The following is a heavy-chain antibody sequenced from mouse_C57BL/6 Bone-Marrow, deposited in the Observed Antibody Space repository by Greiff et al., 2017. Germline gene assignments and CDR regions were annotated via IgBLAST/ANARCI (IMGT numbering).Heavy chain of an antibody. CDR1: GFTFSSYG. CDR3: ARGGVVATNYFDY. CDR2: ISSGGIYT. V-gene: IGHV5-6*01. J-gene: IGHJ2*01. Sequence: EVHLVESGGDLVKPGGSLKLSCAASGFTFSSYGMSWVRQTPDKRLAWVATISSGGIYTYYPDSVKGRFTISRDNAKNTLDRQMSSLKSEDTAMYYCARGGVVATNYFDYWGQGTTLTVSS. D-gene: IGHD1-1*01.